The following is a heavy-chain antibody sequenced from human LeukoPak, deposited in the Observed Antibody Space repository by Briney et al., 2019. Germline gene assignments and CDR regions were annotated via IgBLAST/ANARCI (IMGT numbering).Heavy chain of an antibody. Sequence: GGSLRLSCAASGFTFSSYSIYWVRQAPGKGLEWISFISSSSVMLYAESVKGRFTVSRDNAKNSLYLQMNSLRAEDTALYYCARGAYSGRSSYFDYWGQGTLVTVSS. CDR1: GFTFSSYS. CDR2: ISSSSVM. D-gene: IGHD3-10*01. J-gene: IGHJ4*02. CDR3: ARGAYSGRSSYFDY. V-gene: IGHV3-48*01.